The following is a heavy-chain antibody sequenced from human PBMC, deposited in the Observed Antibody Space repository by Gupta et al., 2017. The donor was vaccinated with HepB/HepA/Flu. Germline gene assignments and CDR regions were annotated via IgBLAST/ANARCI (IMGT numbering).Heavy chain of an antibody. CDR3: ARVNTGSFDI. J-gene: IGHJ3*02. Sequence: EVQLVESGGGLVQPGGSLRLSCATSGFTFSDYYMDWVRQAPGNGLEWVGRSRNEDNSCSIGIDPSMKGRFTISRDDSKTAVYLQMNSLKIDDAAVYFCARVNTGSFDIWGQGTMVTVSS. CDR1: GFTFSDYY. CDR2: SRNEDNSCSI. D-gene: IGHD1/OR15-1a*01. V-gene: IGHV3-72*01.